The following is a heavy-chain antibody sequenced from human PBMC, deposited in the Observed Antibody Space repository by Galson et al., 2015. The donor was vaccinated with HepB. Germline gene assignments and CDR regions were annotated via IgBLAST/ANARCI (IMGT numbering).Heavy chain of an antibody. CDR2: IWYDGSNK. J-gene: IGHJ3*02. V-gene: IGHV3-33*08. CDR1: GFTFSSYG. CDR3: ARDNRAVSGAFDI. D-gene: IGHD6-19*01. Sequence: SLRLSCAASGFTFSSYGMHWVGQAPGKGLEWVAVIWYDGSNKYYADSVKGRFTISRDNSKNTLYLQMNSLRAEDTAVYYCARDNRAVSGAFDIWGQGTMVTVSS.